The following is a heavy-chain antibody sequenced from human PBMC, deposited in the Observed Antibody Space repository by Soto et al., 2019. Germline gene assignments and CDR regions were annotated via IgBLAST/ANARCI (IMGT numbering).Heavy chain of an antibody. CDR2: ISSRGSTI. J-gene: IGHJ6*02. CDR1: GFTFSSYE. V-gene: IGHV3-48*03. Sequence: EVQLVESGGGLVQPGGSLRPSCAASGFTFSSYEMNWVRQAPGKGLEWVSYISSRGSTIYYADSVKGRFTISRDNAKNSLYLQMNSLRVEDTAVYYCARNFDFNGMDVWGQGTTVTVSS. D-gene: IGHD3-3*01. CDR3: ARNFDFNGMDV.